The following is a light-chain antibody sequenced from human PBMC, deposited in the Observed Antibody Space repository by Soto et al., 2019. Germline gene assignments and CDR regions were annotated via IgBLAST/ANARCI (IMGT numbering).Light chain of an antibody. CDR3: QQYSGDGET. Sequence: DIQMTQSPSTLSASVGDRVIITCRASQSISSWLAWYQQKPGKAPKLLIYDASSLQSGVPSRFSGRGSGTEFTLTISSLQSADVATYYCQQYSGDGETCGQGTKVEI. V-gene: IGKV1-5*01. CDR2: DAS. CDR1: QSISSW. J-gene: IGKJ1*01.